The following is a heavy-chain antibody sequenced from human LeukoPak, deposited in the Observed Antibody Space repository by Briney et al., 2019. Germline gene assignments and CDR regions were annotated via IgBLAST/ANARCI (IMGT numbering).Heavy chain of an antibody. CDR1: GFTFSSCW. J-gene: IGHJ4*02. V-gene: IGHV3-7*05. CDR2: TKQDGGEK. CDR3: ARDGSTGAVDFDY. D-gene: IGHD7-27*01. Sequence: GGSLRLSCAASGFTFSSCWMSWVGQAPGKGLEWVASTKQDGGEKYYVDSVKGRFTISRDNAKSSLYLQMNSLRAEDTAVYYCARDGSTGAVDFDYWGQGTLVTVSS.